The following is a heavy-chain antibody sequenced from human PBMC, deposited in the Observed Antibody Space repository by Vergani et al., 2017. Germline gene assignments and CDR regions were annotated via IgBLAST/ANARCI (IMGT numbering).Heavy chain of an antibody. CDR3: ARDPQLALYCFDY. J-gene: IGHJ4*02. CDR2: IYYRGRT. V-gene: IGHV4-34*01. Sequence: QVQLQQWGAGLLKPSETLSLTCAVYGGSFSGYYWGWIRQPPGKGLEWIGSIYYRGRTYYNPSLKSRVTISVDTSKNQFSLKMISVTAADTAVYYCARDPQLALYCFDYWGQGTLVTVSS. D-gene: IGHD6-13*01. CDR1: GGSFSGYY.